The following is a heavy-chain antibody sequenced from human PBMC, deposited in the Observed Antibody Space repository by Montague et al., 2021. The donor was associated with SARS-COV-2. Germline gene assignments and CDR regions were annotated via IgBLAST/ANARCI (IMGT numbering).Heavy chain of an antibody. Sequence: TLSLTCTVSGGSISCGNYFWTWIRQPAGKGLEWIGRIHTSGSSNYNPSLKSRVAISIDTSKDQFSLALISVTAADTAVYYCASSHCGDDCYSGQGTLVTVSS. D-gene: IGHD2-21*02. J-gene: IGHJ4*02. CDR2: IHTSGSS. V-gene: IGHV4-61*02. CDR1: GGSISCGNYF. CDR3: ASSHCGDDCY.